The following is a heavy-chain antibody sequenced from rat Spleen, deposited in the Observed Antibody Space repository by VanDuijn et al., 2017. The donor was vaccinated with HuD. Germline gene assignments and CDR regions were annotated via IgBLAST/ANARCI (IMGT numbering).Heavy chain of an antibody. CDR3: TREGYFDF. V-gene: IGHV2S30*01. J-gene: IGHJ1*01. Sequence: QVQLKESGPGLVQPSQTLSLTCTVSGFSLMDYSVHWVRQPPGKGLEWMGRMKYDGDTYYNSALKSRLSIRRDTSKSQVFLKMNSLQTEDTAIYYCTREGYFDFWGPGTMVTVSS. CDR1: GFSLMDYS. CDR2: MKYDGDT.